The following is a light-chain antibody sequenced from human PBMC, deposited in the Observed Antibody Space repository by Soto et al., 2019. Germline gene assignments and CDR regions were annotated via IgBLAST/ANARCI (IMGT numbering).Light chain of an antibody. V-gene: IGKV3-20*01. J-gene: IGKJ5*01. Sequence: EIVLTQSPGTLSLSPGERAALSCRASQSVNNRFLAWYQQKSGQAPRLLISGASSRATGIPDRFSGSGSGTDFTLTISRLEPEDFAVYYCQQYGGSPPITFGQGTRLEIK. CDR2: GAS. CDR1: QSVNNRF. CDR3: QQYGGSPPIT.